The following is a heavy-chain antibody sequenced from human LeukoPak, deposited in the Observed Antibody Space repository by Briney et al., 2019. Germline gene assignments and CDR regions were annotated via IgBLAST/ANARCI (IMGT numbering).Heavy chain of an antibody. D-gene: IGHD2-15*01. V-gene: IGHV3-53*01. J-gene: IGHJ6*04. Sequence: GGSLRLSCAASGFTVSSNYMSWVRQAPGKGQEWVSVIYSGGSTYYADSVKGRFTISRDNSKNTLYLQMNSIRAEDTAVYYCTKEGVVVVADYYYGMDVWGKGTTVTVSS. CDR1: GFTVSSNY. CDR3: TKEGVVVVADYYYGMDV. CDR2: IYSGGST.